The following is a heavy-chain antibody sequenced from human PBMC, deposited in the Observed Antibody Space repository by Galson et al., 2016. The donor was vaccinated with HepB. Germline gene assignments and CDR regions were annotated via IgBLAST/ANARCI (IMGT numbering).Heavy chain of an antibody. J-gene: IGHJ4*02. D-gene: IGHD5-12*01. V-gene: IGHV3-33*01. CDR1: GFTFSNYG. Sequence: SLRLSCAASGFTFSNYGVHWVRQAPGKGLEWVTLIWYDGTNKYYADSVKGRFTISRDNSKNTLYLQMNSLRAEDTAVYYCARGRYGGAASWGQGTLVIVSS. CDR3: ARGRYGGAAS. CDR2: IWYDGTNK.